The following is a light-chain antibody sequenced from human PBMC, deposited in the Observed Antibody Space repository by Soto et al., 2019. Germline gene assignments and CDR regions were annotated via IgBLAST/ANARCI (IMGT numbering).Light chain of an antibody. J-gene: IGKJ1*01. Sequence: ETTLTQSPAPLSASAGERVTHSCRATQSVTYNLAWYQQKPGQAPSLLIYAASTRPTGIPSRFSGRGSGTDFTLTITSLQSEDFAVYYCQQYNDWPRTFGQGTKVDIK. CDR1: QSVTYN. CDR2: AAS. CDR3: QQYNDWPRT. V-gene: IGKV3-15*01.